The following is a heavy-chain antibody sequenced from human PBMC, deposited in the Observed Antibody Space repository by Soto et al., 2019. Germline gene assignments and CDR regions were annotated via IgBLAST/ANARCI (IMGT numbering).Heavy chain of an antibody. J-gene: IGHJ4*02. Sequence: LRLSCAASGFTFTRYSMNWVRQAPGKGLEWVSSISSTTNYIYYADSMKGRFTVSRDNAKNSVYLEMNSLSAEDTAVYYCARESEDLTSNFDYWGQGTLVTVYS. CDR3: ARESEDLTSNFDY. D-gene: IGHD7-27*01. V-gene: IGHV3-21*01. CDR1: GFTFTRYS. CDR2: ISSTTNYI.